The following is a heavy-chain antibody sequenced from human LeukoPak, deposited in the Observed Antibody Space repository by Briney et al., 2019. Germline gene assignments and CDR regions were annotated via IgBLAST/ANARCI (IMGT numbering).Heavy chain of an antibody. D-gene: IGHD6-13*01. Sequence: PSETLSLTCTVSGGSISSYYWSWIRQPPGKGLEWIGEINHSGSTNYNPSLKSRVTISVDTSKNQFSLKLSSVTAADTAVYYCARGVRGYSSSWLNLWGQGTLVTVSS. CDR2: INHSGST. CDR1: GGSISSYY. J-gene: IGHJ5*02. V-gene: IGHV4-34*01. CDR3: ARGVRGYSSSWLNL.